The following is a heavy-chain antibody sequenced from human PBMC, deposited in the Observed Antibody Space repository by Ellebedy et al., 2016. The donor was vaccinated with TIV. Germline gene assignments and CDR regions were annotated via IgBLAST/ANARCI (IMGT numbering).Heavy chain of an antibody. D-gene: IGHD3-10*01. CDR3: TGFLAVRGG. J-gene: IGHJ4*02. CDR2: ISNDGTNN. CDR1: GFIFSDYG. V-gene: IGHV3-30*19. Sequence: PGGSLRLSCATSGFIFSDYGMHWVRQAPGMGLEWVAFISNDGTNNYYADSVRGRFTISRDNSKKTLYLQMNSLRVEDTAVYYCTGFLAVRGGWGQGTLVTVSS.